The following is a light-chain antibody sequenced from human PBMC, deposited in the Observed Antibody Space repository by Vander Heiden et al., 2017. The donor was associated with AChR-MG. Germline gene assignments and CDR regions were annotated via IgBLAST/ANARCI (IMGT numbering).Light chain of an antibody. V-gene: IGLV1-40*01. Sequence: QPVLTQPLSVGGAPGQRVTSSCTGSSSNFGAGYDVHWYQQLPGTAPKLLLFGNINRPSGVPDRFSASKSGTSASLAITGLQAEDEADYYCQSYDSRLSGWVFGGGTKVTVL. CDR3: QSYDSRLSGWV. CDR1: SSNFGAGYD. CDR2: GNI. J-gene: IGLJ3*02.